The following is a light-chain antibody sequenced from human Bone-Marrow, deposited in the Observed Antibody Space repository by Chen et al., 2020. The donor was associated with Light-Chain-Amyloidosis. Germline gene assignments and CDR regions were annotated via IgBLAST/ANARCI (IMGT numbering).Light chain of an antibody. J-gene: IGKJ2*01. CDR1: QSLVFSDGNTY. V-gene: IGKV2-24*01. CDR3: MQATQFPYT. CDR2: EIS. Sequence: EIVMTQTPLSSPVTLGQPASISCKSSQSLVFSDGNTYLSWLRQRPGQPPRLLIYEISNRFSGVPDRFSGSGAGTDFTLNVSRVEAEDVGVYYCMQATQFPYTFGQGTKLEI.